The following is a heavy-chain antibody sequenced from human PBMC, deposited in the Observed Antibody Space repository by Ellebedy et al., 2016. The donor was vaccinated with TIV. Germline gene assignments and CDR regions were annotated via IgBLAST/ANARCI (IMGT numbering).Heavy chain of an antibody. CDR3: ARGNHYYWFGMDV. V-gene: IGHV3-21*01. CDR1: EFTFSTYS. D-gene: IGHD1-14*01. Sequence: GESLKIYCAASEFTFSTYSMNWVRQAPGKGLEWVSSISSTSTYTFYADSVKGRFTIYRDNAKDSLYLQMNSLSAEDTAVYYCARGNHYYWFGMDVWGQGTTVTVSS. CDR2: ISSTSTYT. J-gene: IGHJ6*02.